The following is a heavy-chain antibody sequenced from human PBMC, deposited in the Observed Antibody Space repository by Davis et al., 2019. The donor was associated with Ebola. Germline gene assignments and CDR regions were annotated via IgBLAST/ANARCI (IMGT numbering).Heavy chain of an antibody. D-gene: IGHD1-1*01. CDR3: ARAQFPTTSDH. Sequence: ASVKVSCKASGYTFTNYGITWVRQAPGQGLEWMGWINPHNNNTNYAQNVQGRVTMTTDTSTRTAYMEVGSLRSDDTAVYYCARAQFPTTSDHWGQGTLVTVSS. CDR2: INPHNNNT. J-gene: IGHJ4*02. V-gene: IGHV1-18*04. CDR1: GYTFTNYG.